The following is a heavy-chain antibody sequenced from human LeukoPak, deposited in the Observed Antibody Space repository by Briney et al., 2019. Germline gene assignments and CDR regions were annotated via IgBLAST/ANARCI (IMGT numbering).Heavy chain of an antibody. V-gene: IGHV4-39*07. CDR2: IYYSGST. CDR1: GGSISSSSYY. J-gene: IGHJ5*02. D-gene: IGHD3-10*01. CDR3: ARVRVGESVWFDP. Sequence: NPSETLSLTCTVSGGSISSSSYYWGWIRQPPGKELEWIGSIYYSGSTYYNPSLKSRVTISVDTSKNQFSLKLSSVTAADTAVYYCARVRVGESVWFDPWGQGTLVTVSS.